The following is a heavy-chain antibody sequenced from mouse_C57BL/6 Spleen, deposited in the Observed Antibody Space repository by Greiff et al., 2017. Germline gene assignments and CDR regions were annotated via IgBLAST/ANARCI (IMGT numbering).Heavy chain of an antibody. V-gene: IGHV1-15*01. Sequence: VKLMESGAELVRPGASVTLSCKASGYTFTDYEMHWVKQTPVHGLEWIGAIDPETGGTAYNQKFKGKAILTADKSSSTAYMELRSLTSEDSAVYYCTSQTAQATLRDYWGQGTTLTVSS. CDR1: GYTFTDYE. J-gene: IGHJ2*01. CDR2: IDPETGGT. CDR3: TSQTAQATLRDY. D-gene: IGHD3-2*02.